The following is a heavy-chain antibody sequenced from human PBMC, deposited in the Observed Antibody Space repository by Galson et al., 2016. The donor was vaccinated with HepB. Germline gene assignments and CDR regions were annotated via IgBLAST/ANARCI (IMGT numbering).Heavy chain of an antibody. CDR3: ARGGLEIGRTDLWGMAV. V-gene: IGHV1-69*13. CDR2: IIPLFGTP. D-gene: IGHD2-21*01. J-gene: IGHJ6*02. CDR1: GGIFSSDS. Sequence: SVKVSCKASGGIFSSDSFSWVRQAPGQGLEWVGGIIPLFGTPNYAQTFRDRVTITADESTSTAYLELSSLRSDDTAVYYCARGGLEIGRTDLWGMAVWGRGTKVTVSS.